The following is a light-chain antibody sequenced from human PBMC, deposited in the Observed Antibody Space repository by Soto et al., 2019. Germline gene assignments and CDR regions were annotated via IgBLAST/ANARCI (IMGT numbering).Light chain of an antibody. J-gene: IGLJ1*01. Sequence: QSVLTQPRSVSGSPGQSVTISCTGTSSDVGGYNYVSWYQQHPGKAPKVVIYDVSKRPSGVPDRFSGSKSGNTASLTISGLQAEDEADYYCCSYAGSYTDVFGTGTKLTVL. CDR2: DVS. CDR3: CSYAGSYTDV. V-gene: IGLV2-11*01. CDR1: SSDVGGYNY.